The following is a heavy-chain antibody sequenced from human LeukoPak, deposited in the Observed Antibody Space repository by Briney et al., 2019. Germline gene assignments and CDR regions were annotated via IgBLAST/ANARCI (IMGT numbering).Heavy chain of an antibody. CDR1: GLTFNNYA. V-gene: IGHV3-23*01. Sequence: GGSLRLSCEASGLTFNNYAMHWVRQSSGKGLEWVSGIGSSGGGAYYADSVKGRFTISRDTSKDTVYLQMDSLRAEDTAIYYCAKIHQNRVVVGAKGAFDIWGQGTVVTVSS. CDR2: IGSSGGGA. D-gene: IGHD2-15*01. CDR3: AKIHQNRVVVGAKGAFDI. J-gene: IGHJ3*02.